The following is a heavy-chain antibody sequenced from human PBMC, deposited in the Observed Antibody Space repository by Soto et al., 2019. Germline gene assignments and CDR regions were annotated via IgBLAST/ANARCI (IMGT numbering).Heavy chain of an antibody. CDR1: GGTFSSYA. CDR3: AGIVQPRYYYGMDV. CDR2: IIPIFGTA. J-gene: IGHJ6*02. Sequence: QVQLVQSGAAVKKPGSSVKVSCKASGGTFSSYAISWVRQAPGQGLEWMGGIIPIFGTANYAQKFQGRVTITGDESTITAYMELSSLRPEDTAVDYCAGIVQPRYYYGMDVWGQGTTVTVSS. D-gene: IGHD3-22*01. V-gene: IGHV1-69*12.